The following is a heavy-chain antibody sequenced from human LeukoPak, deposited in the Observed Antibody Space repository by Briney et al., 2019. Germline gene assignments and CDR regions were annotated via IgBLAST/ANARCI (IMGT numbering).Heavy chain of an antibody. CDR3: ARGTGWPQFDY. CDR1: GDSVSRDSIA. CDR2: TYYKSAWYN. V-gene: IGHV6-1*01. D-gene: IGHD6-19*01. J-gene: IGHJ4*02. Sequence: SQTLSLTCAISGDSVSRDSIAWNWIRQSPSRGLEWLGRTYYKSAWYNDYAVSVKGRIIINPDTSKNQFSLQLDSVTPEDTAVYYCARGTGWPQFDYWGQGTLVTVSS.